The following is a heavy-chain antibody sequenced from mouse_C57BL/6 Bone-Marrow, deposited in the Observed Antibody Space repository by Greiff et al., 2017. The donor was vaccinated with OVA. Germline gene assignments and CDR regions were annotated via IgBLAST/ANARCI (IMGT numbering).Heavy chain of an antibody. J-gene: IGHJ3*01. CDR1: GYAFSSSW. V-gene: IGHV1-82*01. D-gene: IGHD3-2*02. Sequence: QVQLKESGPELVKPGASVKISCKASGYAFSSSWMNWVKQRPGKGLEWIGRIYPGDGDNTYNGKFKGKATLSAAKSSSTAYMQLSSLTSEDSAVYLCARQRRRGFAYWGQGTLVTVSA. CDR3: ARQRRRGFAY. CDR2: IYPGDGDN.